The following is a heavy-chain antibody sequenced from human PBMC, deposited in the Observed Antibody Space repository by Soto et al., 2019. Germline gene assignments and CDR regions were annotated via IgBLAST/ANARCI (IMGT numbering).Heavy chain of an antibody. V-gene: IGHV3-23*01. CDR3: AKGSSYGIVYYYYGMDV. Sequence: GGSLRLSCAASGFTFSSYAMSWVRQAPGKGLEWVSAISGSGGSTYYADSVKGRFTISRDNSKNTLYLQMNSLRAEDTAVYYCAKGSSYGIVYYYYGMDVWGQGTTVTVS. J-gene: IGHJ6*02. CDR1: GFTFSSYA. D-gene: IGHD5-18*01. CDR2: ISGSGGST.